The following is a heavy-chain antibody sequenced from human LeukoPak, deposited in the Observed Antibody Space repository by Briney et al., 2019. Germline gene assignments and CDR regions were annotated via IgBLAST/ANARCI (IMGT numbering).Heavy chain of an antibody. CDR3: ARDDQATYYYDSSGYYVDAFDI. Sequence: PGGSLRLSCAASGFTFSSYAMSWVRQAPGKGLEWVSAISGSGGSTYYADSVKGRFTISRDNSKNTLYLQMNSLRAEDTAVYYCARDDQATYYYDSSGYYVDAFDIWGQGTTVTVSS. J-gene: IGHJ3*02. V-gene: IGHV3-23*01. CDR1: GFTFSSYA. D-gene: IGHD3-22*01. CDR2: ISGSGGST.